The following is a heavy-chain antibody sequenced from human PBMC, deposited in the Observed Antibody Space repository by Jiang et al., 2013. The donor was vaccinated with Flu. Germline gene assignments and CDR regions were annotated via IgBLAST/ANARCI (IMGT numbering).Heavy chain of an antibody. Sequence: ETLSLTCTVSGGSISSYYWGWIRQPPGKGLEWIGSIYHSGSTYYNPSLKSRVTISVDTSKNQFSLKLSSVTAADTAVYYCARDLTSGWGYWGQGTPVTVSS. CDR3: ARDLTSGWGY. J-gene: IGHJ4*02. V-gene: IGHV4-38-2*02. D-gene: IGHD3-10*01. CDR1: GGSISSYY. CDR2: IYHSGST.